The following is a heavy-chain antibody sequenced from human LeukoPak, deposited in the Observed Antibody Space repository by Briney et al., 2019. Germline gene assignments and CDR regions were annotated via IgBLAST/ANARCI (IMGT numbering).Heavy chain of an antibody. CDR2: ITDSGSTI. J-gene: IGHJ6*02. D-gene: IGHD3-9*01. Sequence: GASLRLFCDACGFNFKYHNMNWVRQATVLGLALVSYITDSGSTIHYADSVNGRFTISRDNAKNSLYLQMNSLRAEDSAVYYCARSIGLTGGGVDVWGRGTTVTVSS. CDR3: ARSIGLTGGGVDV. V-gene: IGHV3-11*01. CDR1: GFNFKYHN.